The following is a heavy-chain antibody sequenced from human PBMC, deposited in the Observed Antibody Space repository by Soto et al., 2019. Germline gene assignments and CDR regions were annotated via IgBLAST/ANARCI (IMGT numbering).Heavy chain of an antibody. CDR2: IYYSGTT. Sequence: EPLSLTCTVSGDSSSISSYYCGFIRRPPWKGLEWIGDIYYSGTTHYNPSLKSRVTISIDTSKNQFSLHLRSVTAADTAVYYCARLKGAFFITTYNWFDPWGQGTPVTVSS. V-gene: IGHV4-39*01. J-gene: IGHJ5*02. D-gene: IGHD3-22*01. CDR3: ARLKGAFFITTYNWFDP. CDR1: GDSSSISSYY.